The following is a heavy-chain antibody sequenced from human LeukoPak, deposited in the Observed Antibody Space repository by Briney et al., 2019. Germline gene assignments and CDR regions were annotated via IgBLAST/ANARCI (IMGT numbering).Heavy chain of an antibody. CDR1: GGSIDNYH. D-gene: IGHD4-17*01. V-gene: IGHV4-59*01. CDR3: TRGPTVTLFDY. Sequence: SETLSLTCTVSGGSIDNYHWSWIRQPPGKGLEWIGYIYYSGSTNYNPSLKSRVTISLDTSKNQFSLKLTSVTAADTAVYYCTRGPTVTLFDYWGQGTLVTVSS. CDR2: IYYSGST. J-gene: IGHJ4*02.